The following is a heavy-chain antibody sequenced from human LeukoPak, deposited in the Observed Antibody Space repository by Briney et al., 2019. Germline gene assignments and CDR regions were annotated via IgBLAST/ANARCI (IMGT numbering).Heavy chain of an antibody. J-gene: IGHJ4*02. CDR2: IRYDGSNK. CDR3: AKSPSYYDSSGYYYPGY. D-gene: IGHD3-22*01. Sequence: GGSLRLSCAASGFTFSSYGMHWVRQAPGKGLEWVAFIRYDGSNKYYADSVKGRFTISRDNSKSTLYLQMNSLRAEDTAVYYCAKSPSYYDSSGYYYPGYWGQGTLVTVSS. V-gene: IGHV3-30*02. CDR1: GFTFSSYG.